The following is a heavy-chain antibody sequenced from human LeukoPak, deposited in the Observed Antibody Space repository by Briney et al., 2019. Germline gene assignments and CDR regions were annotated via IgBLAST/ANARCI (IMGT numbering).Heavy chain of an antibody. J-gene: IGHJ4*02. CDR1: GFPFETNA. D-gene: IGHD5-18*01. V-gene: IGHV3-23*01. CDR3: AKDWIQFNRVFDCFDS. CDR2: IGNTET. Sequence: AGGSLRLSCATSGFPFETNAMSWVRQAPGKGLEWVATIGNTETYYADSVTGRFTISRDNSMNTVNLQMNRLRVEDTAVYYCAKDWIQFNRVFDCFDSWGQGTLVTVSS.